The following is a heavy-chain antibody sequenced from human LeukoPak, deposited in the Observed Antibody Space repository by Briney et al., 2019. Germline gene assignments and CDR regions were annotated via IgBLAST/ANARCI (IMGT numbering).Heavy chain of an antibody. CDR1: GGSFSGYY. J-gene: IGHJ4*02. Sequence: SETLSLTCAVYGGSFSGYYWSWIRQPPGKGLEWIGEINHSGSTYYNPSLKSRVTISVDRSKNQFSLKLSSVTAADTAVYYCARGPPYFDYWGQGTLVTVSS. V-gene: IGHV4-34*01. CDR3: ARGPPYFDY. CDR2: INHSGST.